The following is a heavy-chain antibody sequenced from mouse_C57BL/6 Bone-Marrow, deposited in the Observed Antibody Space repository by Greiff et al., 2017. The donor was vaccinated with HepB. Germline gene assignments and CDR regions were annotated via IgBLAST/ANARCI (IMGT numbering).Heavy chain of an antibody. D-gene: IGHD2-5*01. J-gene: IGHJ3*01. V-gene: IGHV5-9-1*02. CDR3: TRAHSNFAWFAY. Sequence: EVNVVESGEGLVKPGGSLKLSCAASGFTFSSYAMSWVRQTPEKRLEWVAYISSGGDYIYYADTVKGRFTISRDNARNTLYLQMSSLKSEDTAMYYCTRAHSNFAWFAYWGQGTLVTVSA. CDR1: GFTFSSYA. CDR2: ISSGGDYI.